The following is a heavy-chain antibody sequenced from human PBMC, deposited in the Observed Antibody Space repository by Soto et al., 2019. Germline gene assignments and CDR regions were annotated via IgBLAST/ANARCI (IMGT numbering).Heavy chain of an antibody. CDR2: IYHSGST. CDR3: ARDRRSGWLRGWYYFDY. J-gene: IGHJ4*02. D-gene: IGHD6-19*01. V-gene: IGHV4-4*02. CDR1: SGSIRSSNW. Sequence: QVQLQESGPGLVKPSGTLSLTCAVSSGSIRSSNWWSWVRQPPGKGLEWIGEIYHSGSTNYNPSPKSRVTIAVDKSKNQFSLKLSSVTAADTAVYYCARDRRSGWLRGWYYFDYWGQGTLVTVSS.